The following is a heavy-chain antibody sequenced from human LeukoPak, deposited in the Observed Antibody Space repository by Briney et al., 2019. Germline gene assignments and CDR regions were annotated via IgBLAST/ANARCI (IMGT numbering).Heavy chain of an antibody. J-gene: IGHJ6*03. D-gene: IGHD4-11*01. CDR1: GFIFSSHE. CDR2: INWNGDST. CDR3: AREKVTTDNYYYMDV. V-gene: IGHV3-20*04. Sequence: GGSLRLSCAASGFIFSSHEMNWVRQAPGKGLQWVSAINWNGDSTSYADSVKGRFTISRDNAKNSLYLQMNSLRAEDTALYYCAREKVTTDNYYYMDVWGKGTTVTVSS.